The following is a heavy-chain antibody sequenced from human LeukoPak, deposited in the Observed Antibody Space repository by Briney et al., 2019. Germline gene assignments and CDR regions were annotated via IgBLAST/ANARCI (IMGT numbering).Heavy chain of an antibody. Sequence: ASVKVSCKASGYTFTSYAMHWVRQAPGQRLEWTGWINAGNGNTKYSQKFQGRVTITRDTSASTAYMELSSLRSEDTAVYYCARALQYSSGWTMNWFDPWGQGTLVTVSS. CDR2: INAGNGNT. CDR3: ARALQYSSGWTMNWFDP. V-gene: IGHV1-3*01. J-gene: IGHJ5*02. D-gene: IGHD6-19*01. CDR1: GYTFTSYA.